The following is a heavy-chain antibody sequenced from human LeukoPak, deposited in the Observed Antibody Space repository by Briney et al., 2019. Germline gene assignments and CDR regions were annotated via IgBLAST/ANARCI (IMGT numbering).Heavy chain of an antibody. V-gene: IGHV3-30*02. D-gene: IGHD2-2*02. Sequence: PGGSLRLSCAASGFTFSSYGMHWVRQAPGKGLEWVAFIRYDGNNAFYADSVKGRFTISRDNSKNTLYLQMNSLRAEDTAVYYCARAGYCSSTSCDKRNWFDPWGQGTLVTVSS. J-gene: IGHJ5*02. CDR2: IRYDGNNA. CDR3: ARAGYCSSTSCDKRNWFDP. CDR1: GFTFSSYG.